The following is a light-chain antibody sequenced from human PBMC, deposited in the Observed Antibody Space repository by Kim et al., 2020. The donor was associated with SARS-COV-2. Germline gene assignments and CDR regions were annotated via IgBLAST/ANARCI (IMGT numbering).Light chain of an antibody. CDR2: AAS. Sequence: SPGARATLSCRATENVSGNFAWSRTKPGQAPRLLTYAASTRATGIPATLSGSGSGTEFTLTISSLQSEDFAVYYCKQYNNWTRRTFGQGTKVDIK. CDR1: ENVSGN. V-gene: IGKV3-15*01. J-gene: IGKJ1*01. CDR3: KQYNNWTRRT.